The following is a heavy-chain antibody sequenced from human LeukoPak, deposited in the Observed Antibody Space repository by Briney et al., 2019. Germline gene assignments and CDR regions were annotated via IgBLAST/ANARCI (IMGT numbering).Heavy chain of an antibody. CDR3: ARAGGYCSGGSSYHFDY. CDR2: IYYSGST. CDR1: GGSISSGDYY. V-gene: IGHV4-30-4*08. Sequence: SETLSLTCTVSGGSISSGDYYWSWIRQPPGKGLEWIGYIYYSGSTYYNPSLKSRVTLSVDTSKNQFSLKLSSVTAADTAVYYCARAGGYCSGGSSYHFDYWGQGTLVTVSS. D-gene: IGHD2-15*01. J-gene: IGHJ4*02.